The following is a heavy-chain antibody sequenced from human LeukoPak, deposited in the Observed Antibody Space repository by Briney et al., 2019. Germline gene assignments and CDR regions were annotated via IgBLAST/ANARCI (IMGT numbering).Heavy chain of an antibody. CDR1: GFTLSDSG. Sequence: GGSLSLSCAASGFTLSDSGIHWVRQASGKGLQWVGRIRSRGNNYATANVASVKGRFTISRDDSENTAYLQMNRLKTEDSAVYFCTSLLEMPTVTESFDIWGRGTMITVSS. J-gene: IGHJ3*02. CDR3: TSLLEMPTVTESFDI. CDR2: IRSRGNNYAT. D-gene: IGHD5-24*01. V-gene: IGHV3-73*01.